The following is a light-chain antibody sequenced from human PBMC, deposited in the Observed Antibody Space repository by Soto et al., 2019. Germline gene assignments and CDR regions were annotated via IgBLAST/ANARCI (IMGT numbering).Light chain of an antibody. V-gene: IGKV3-15*01. CDR2: GAS. CDR1: QSVSSY. CDR3: QQYNNWTRT. Sequence: EIVLTQSPATLSLSPGERATLSCRASQSVSSYLAWYQKKPGQAPRILIYGASTRATGIPARFSGSGSGTEFNLTINRLQSEDFAVYYCQQYNNWTRTFGQGTKVDIK. J-gene: IGKJ1*01.